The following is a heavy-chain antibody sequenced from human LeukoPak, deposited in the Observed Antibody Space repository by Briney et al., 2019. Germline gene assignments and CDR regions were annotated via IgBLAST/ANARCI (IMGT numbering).Heavy chain of an antibody. CDR3: ARRGKEQLVFDY. J-gene: IGHJ4*02. D-gene: IGHD6-13*01. CDR1: GGSISSSRYY. Sequence: SETLSLTCTVSGGSISSSRYYWGWIRQPPGKGLEWIGSIYYSGSTYYNPSLKSRVTISVDTSKNQFSLKLSSVTAADTAVYYCARRGKEQLVFDYWGQGTLVTVSS. CDR2: IYYSGST. V-gene: IGHV4-39*07.